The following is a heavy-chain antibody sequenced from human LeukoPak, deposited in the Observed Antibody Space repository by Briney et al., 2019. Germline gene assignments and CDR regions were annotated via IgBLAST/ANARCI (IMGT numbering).Heavy chain of an antibody. V-gene: IGHV1-2*02. CDR1: GYTFTGYY. D-gene: IGHD3-10*01. J-gene: IGHJ4*02. CDR3: TRDLYGSGRGGY. CDR2: INPNSGGT. Sequence: ASVKVSCKASGYTFTGYYMHWVRQAPGQGLEWMGWINPNSGGTNYAQKFQGRVTMTRDTSISTAYMELSRLRSDDTAVYYCTRDLYGSGRGGYWGQGTLVTVSS.